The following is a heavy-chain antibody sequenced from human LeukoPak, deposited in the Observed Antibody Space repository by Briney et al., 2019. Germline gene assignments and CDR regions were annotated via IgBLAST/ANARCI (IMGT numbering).Heavy chain of an antibody. CDR1: GYTFTSYD. D-gene: IGHD1-26*01. J-gene: IGHJ4*02. V-gene: IGHV1-8*01. Sequence: ASVKVSCKASGYTFTSYDINWVRQATGQGLEWMGWMDPNSGNTGYAQKFQGRVTMTRNTSISTAYMELSSLRSEDTAVYYCARGGGSFLPPVYWGQGTLVTVSS. CDR3: ARGGGSFLPPVY. CDR2: MDPNSGNT.